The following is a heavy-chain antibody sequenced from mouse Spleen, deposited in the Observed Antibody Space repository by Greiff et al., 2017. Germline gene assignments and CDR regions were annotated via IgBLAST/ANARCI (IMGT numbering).Heavy chain of an antibody. CDR2: INSNGGST. J-gene: IGHJ1*01. CDR3: ARQGYDGYYSWYFDV. Sequence: EVQRVESGGGLVKPGGSLKLSCAASGFTFSSYAMSWVRQTPEKRLEWVAAINSNGGSTYYPDTVKDRFTISRDNAKNTLYLQMSSLRSEDTALYYCARQGYDGYYSWYFDVWGAGTTVTVSS. D-gene: IGHD2-3*01. CDR1: GFTFSSYA. V-gene: IGHV5-6-2*01.